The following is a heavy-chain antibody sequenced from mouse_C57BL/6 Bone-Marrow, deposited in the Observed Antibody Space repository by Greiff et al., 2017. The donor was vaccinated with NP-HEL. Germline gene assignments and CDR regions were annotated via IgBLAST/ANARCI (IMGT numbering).Heavy chain of an antibody. D-gene: IGHD2-4*01. CDR3: ARAYSDYDAFGY. CDR1: GYTFTSYG. Sequence: QVQLQQSGAELARPGASVKLSCKASGYTFTSYGMSWVKQRTGQGLEWIGEIYPRSGNTYYNEKFKGKATLTADKSSSTAYMELRSLTSEDSAVYFCARAYSDYDAFGYWGQATMVTVS. V-gene: IGHV1-81*01. J-gene: IGHJ3*01. CDR2: IYPRSGNT.